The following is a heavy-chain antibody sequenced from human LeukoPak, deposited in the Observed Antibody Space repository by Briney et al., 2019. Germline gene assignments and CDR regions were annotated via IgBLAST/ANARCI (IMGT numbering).Heavy chain of an antibody. V-gene: IGHV3-9*03. CDR3: AKDMGYGDYINAFDI. CDR1: GFTFDDYA. Sequence: GGSLRLSCAASGFTFDDYAMRWVRQAPGKGLEWVSGTSWNSGSIGYADSVKGRFTISRDNAKNSLYLQMNSLRAEDMALYYCAKDMGYGDYINAFDIWGQGTMVTASS. J-gene: IGHJ3*02. D-gene: IGHD4-17*01. CDR2: TSWNSGSI.